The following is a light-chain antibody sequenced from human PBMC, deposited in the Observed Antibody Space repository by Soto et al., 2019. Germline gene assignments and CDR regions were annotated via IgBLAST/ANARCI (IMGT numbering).Light chain of an antibody. Sequence: EIVMTQSPATLSVSPGERATLSCRASQSISTELAWYQQKPGQPPRLLIYSASTRATGLPARFTGSGSGSEFTLTISGLQTEDFAVYYWHQGHSWPHTFGQGTRLEI. V-gene: IGKV3-15*01. CDR1: QSISTE. J-gene: IGKJ2*01. CDR3: HQGHSWPHT. CDR2: SAS.